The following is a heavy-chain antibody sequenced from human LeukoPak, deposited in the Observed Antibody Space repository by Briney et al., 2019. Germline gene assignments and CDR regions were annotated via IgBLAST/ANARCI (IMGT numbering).Heavy chain of an antibody. CDR3: ATPPQRGWGVDAFDI. J-gene: IGHJ3*02. D-gene: IGHD6-25*01. CDR2: IKEDGSET. Sequence: GGSLRLSCAASGFTFSNSWMTWVRQAPGKGLERVANIKEDGSETYYVESVRGRFSISRDNAKNSVYLEMNSLRAVDTAVYYCATPPQRGWGVDAFDIWGQGTMVTVSS. V-gene: IGHV3-7*01. CDR1: GFTFSNSW.